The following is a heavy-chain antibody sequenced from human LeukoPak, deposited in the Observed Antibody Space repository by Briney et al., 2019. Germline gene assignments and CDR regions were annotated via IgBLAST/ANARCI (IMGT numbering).Heavy chain of an antibody. Sequence: ASVKVSCKASGYTFTGYYMHWVRQAPGQGLEWMGWINPNSSGTNYAQKFQGRVTMTRDTSISTAYMELSRLRSDDTAVYYCARDSYGIAVALDDAFDIWGQGTMVTVSS. D-gene: IGHD6-19*01. V-gene: IGHV1-2*02. J-gene: IGHJ3*02. CDR2: INPNSSGT. CDR1: GYTFTGYY. CDR3: ARDSYGIAVALDDAFDI.